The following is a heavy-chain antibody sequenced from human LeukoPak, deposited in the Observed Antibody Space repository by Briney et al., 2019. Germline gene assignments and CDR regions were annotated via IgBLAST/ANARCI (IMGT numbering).Heavy chain of an antibody. CDR2: INPNSGGT. D-gene: IGHD3-22*01. J-gene: IGHJ4*02. V-gene: IGHV1-2*02. CDR1: GYTFTGYY. CDR3: ARGRHYDSSGYYAAFYFDY. Sequence: ASVKVSCKASGYTFTGYYMHWVRQAPGQGLEWMGWINPNSGGTNYAQKFQGRVTMTRDTSISTAYMELSSLRSDDTSVYYCARGRHYDSSGYYAAFYFDYWGQGTLVTVSS.